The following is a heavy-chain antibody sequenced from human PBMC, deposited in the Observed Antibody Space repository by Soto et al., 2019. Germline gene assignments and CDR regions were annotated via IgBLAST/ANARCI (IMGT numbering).Heavy chain of an antibody. CDR3: AREYYYEISGYYSLDY. CDR2: IIPIFGTA. Sequence: SVKVSCKASGGTFSSYAISWVRQAPGQGLEWMGGIIPIFGTANYAQKFQGRVTITADESTSTAYMELSSLRSEDTAVYYCAREYYYEISGYYSLDYWGQGTLIAVSS. V-gene: IGHV1-69*13. J-gene: IGHJ4*02. CDR1: GGTFSSYA. D-gene: IGHD3-22*01.